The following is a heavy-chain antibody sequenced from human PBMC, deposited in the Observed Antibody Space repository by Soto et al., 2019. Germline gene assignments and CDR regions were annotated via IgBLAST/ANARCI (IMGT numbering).Heavy chain of an antibody. V-gene: IGHV4-59*08. CDR3: ARQVPENCFDP. CDR2: IYYSGST. D-gene: IGHD3-10*01. J-gene: IGHJ5*02. Sequence: SETLYLTCTSPGGSISRYYWSWLRQPPGKGLEWIGYIYYSGSTNYNPSLKSRVTISVDTSKNQFSLKLSSVTAADTAVYFCARQVPENCFDPGGQGTLVTVSS. CDR1: GGSISRYY.